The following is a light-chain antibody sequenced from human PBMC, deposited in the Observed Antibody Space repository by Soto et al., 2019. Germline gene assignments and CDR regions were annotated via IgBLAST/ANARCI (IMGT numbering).Light chain of an antibody. CDR1: AGAVTSRFY. V-gene: IGLV7-43*01. Sequence: QAVVTQEPSLTVSLGGTVTLTCASSAGAVTSRFYPNWFQQKPGQAPTTLIYSTSNKHSWTPARFSGSLLGGKAALTLSGAQPEDEADYYCLLYYGGAQIWVFGGGTKLTVL. CDR2: STS. CDR3: LLYYGGAQIWV. J-gene: IGLJ3*02.